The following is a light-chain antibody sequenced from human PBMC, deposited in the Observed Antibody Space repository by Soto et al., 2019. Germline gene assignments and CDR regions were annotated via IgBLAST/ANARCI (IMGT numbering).Light chain of an antibody. CDR2: EVN. CDR1: SSDVGSYNR. Sequence: QSALTQPPSVSGSPGQSVAISGTGTSSDVGSYNRVAWYQQAPGTAPKLMISEVNNRPSGVPDRFSGSKSGNTASLTISGLQAEDEADYYCSSYTSSSTYVFGTGTKLTVL. V-gene: IGLV2-18*02. J-gene: IGLJ1*01. CDR3: SSYTSSSTYV.